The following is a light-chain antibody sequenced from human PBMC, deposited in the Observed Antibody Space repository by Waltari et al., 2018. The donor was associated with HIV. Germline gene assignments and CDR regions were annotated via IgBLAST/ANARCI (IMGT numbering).Light chain of an antibody. J-gene: IGLJ3*02. CDR3: CSYGGSSTWV. V-gene: IGLV2-23*01. CDR1: SSDVGNYNL. Sequence: QSALTQPASVSGSPGQSITISCTGPSSDVGNYNLVSWYQQYPGKAPKLMIYEAVKRPSGVSNRISASKSGNTASLTISGLQAEDEADYYCCSYGGSSTWVFGGGTKLAVL. CDR2: EAV.